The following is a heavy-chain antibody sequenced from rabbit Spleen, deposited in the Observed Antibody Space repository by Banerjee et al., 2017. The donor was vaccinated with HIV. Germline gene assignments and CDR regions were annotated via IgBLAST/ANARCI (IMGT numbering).Heavy chain of an antibody. V-gene: IGHV1S45*01. D-gene: IGHD8-1*01. Sequence: QEQLEESGGGLVQPGASLTLTCKASGLDFTNSYWICWVRQAPGKGLELIACIYAGSSGITYYASWAKGRFTCSKTSSTTVTLQMTSLTAADTATYFCARDAATSFSSYGMDLWGPGTLVTVS. J-gene: IGHJ6*01. CDR2: IYAGSSGIT. CDR1: GLDFTNSYW. CDR3: ARDAATSFSSYGMDL.